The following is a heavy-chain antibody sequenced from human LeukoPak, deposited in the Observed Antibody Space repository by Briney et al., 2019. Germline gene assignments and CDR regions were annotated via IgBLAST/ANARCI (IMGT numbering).Heavy chain of an antibody. CDR3: AKDQGVVGSYDY. CDR2: IQYDDSIE. V-gene: IGHV3-30*02. D-gene: IGHD3-10*01. J-gene: IGHJ4*01. CDR1: GFTFSTFG. Sequence: PGGSLRLSCAASGFTFSTFGMNWVRQAPDKGLEWVAFIQYDDSIEYYADSVKGQFTISRDNSKNTLYLQMNSLRGDDTAVYYCAKDQGVVGSYDYWGHGTLVTVSS.